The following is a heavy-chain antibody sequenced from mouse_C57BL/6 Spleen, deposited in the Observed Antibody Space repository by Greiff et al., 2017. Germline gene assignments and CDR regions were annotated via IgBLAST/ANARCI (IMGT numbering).Heavy chain of an antibody. CDR2: INPNNGGT. CDR1: GYTFTDYY. CDR3: ARQSITTVVDFDV. V-gene: IGHV1-26*01. J-gene: IGHJ1*03. Sequence: VQLQQSGPELVKPGASVKISCKASGYTFTDYYMNWVKQSHGKSLEWIGDINPNNGGTSYNQKFKGKATLTVDKSSSTAYMELRSLTSEDSAVYYCARQSITTVVDFDVWGTGTTVTVSS. D-gene: IGHD1-1*01.